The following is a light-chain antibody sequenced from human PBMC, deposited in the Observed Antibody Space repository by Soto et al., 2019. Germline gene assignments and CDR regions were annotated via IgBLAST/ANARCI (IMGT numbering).Light chain of an antibody. CDR1: SSDVGGYDY. V-gene: IGLV2-8*01. J-gene: IGLJ2*01. CDR2: EVT. Sequence: QSVLTQPPSASGSPGQSVTISCTGTSSDVGGYDYVSWYQQHPDKAPKLMIYEVTKRPSGVPDRFSGSKSGNTASLTVSGLQPEDEADYYCSSYAGSNNLIFGGGTKLTVL. CDR3: SSYAGSNNLI.